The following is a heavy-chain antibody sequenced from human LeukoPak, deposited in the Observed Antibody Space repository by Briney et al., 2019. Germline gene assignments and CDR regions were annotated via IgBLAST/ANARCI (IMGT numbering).Heavy chain of an antibody. CDR3: ARALGPYYDILTGGIGY. D-gene: IGHD3-9*01. CDR1: GYTFTSYD. J-gene: IGHJ4*02. CDR2: MNPNSGNT. Sequence: ASVKVSCKASGYTFTSYDINWVRQATGQGLEWMGWMNPNSGNTGYAQKFQGRVTMTRNTSISTAYMELSSLRSEDTAVYYCARALGPYYDILTGGIGYWGQGTLVTVSS. V-gene: IGHV1-8*01.